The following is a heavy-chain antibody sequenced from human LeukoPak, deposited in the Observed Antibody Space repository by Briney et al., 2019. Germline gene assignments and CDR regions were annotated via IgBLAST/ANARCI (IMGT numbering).Heavy chain of an antibody. CDR1: GFTFSSYA. CDR3: AKAPPYYCSGGSCYGLYFQH. D-gene: IGHD2-15*01. CDR2: ISGSGGST. V-gene: IGHV3-23*01. Sequence: GGSLRLSCAASGFTFSSYAMSWVRQAPGKGLEWVSAISGSGGSTYYADSVKGRCTISRDNSKNTLYLQMNSLRAEDTAVYYCAKAPPYYCSGGSCYGLYFQHWGQGTLVTVSS. J-gene: IGHJ1*01.